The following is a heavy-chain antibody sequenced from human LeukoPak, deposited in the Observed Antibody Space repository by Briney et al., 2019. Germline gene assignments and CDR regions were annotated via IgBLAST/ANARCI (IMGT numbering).Heavy chain of an antibody. CDR2: ISRSGST. CDR1: GFIISSYA. CDR3: ATGTSRTFYRPLAS. Sequence: GGSLRLSCAASGFIISSYAMSWVRQAPGKGLEWVSAISRSGSTYSADSVKGRFTFSRDTSESTLYLQMNSLRAEDTAVYYCATGTSRTFYRPLASWGQGTLVTVSS. D-gene: IGHD2/OR15-2a*01. V-gene: IGHV3-23*01. J-gene: IGHJ4*02.